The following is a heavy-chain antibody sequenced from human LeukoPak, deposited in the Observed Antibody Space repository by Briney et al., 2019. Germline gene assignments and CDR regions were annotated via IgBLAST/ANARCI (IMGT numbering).Heavy chain of an antibody. Sequence: SETLSLTCAVYGGSFSGYYWSWIRQPPRKGLEWIGEINHSGSTNYNPSLKSRVTISVDTSKNQFSLKLSSVTAADTAVYYCARGGYGDYKLHYYHYGMDVWGQGTTVTVSS. J-gene: IGHJ6*02. CDR2: INHSGST. CDR1: GGSFSGYY. D-gene: IGHD4-17*01. V-gene: IGHV4-34*01. CDR3: ARGGYGDYKLHYYHYGMDV.